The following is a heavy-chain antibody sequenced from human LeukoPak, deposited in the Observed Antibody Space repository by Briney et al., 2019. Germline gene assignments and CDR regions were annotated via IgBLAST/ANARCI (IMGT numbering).Heavy chain of an antibody. J-gene: IGHJ3*01. D-gene: IGHD3-3*01. CDR2: INHSGST. V-gene: IGHV4-34*01. CDR3: ARDTIRTDEPSFDV. CDR1: GGSFSGYY. Sequence: SETLSLTCAVYGGSFSGYYWSWIRQPPGKGLEWIGEINHSGSTNYNPSLKSRVTISVDTSKNQFSLKLSSVTAADTAVYYCARDTIRTDEPSFDVWGQGTMVTVSS.